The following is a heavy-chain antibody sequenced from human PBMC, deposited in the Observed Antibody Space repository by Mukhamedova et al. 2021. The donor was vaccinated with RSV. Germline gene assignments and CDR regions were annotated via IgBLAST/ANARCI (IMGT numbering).Heavy chain of an antibody. D-gene: IGHD6-19*01. CDR2: ISGSGGST. Sequence: VRQAPGKGLEWVSAISGSGGSTYYADSVKGRFTISRDNPKNTLYLQMNSLRSEDTAVYYCAKGVAVAAEYFQHWGQGTLATVSS. J-gene: IGHJ1*01. CDR3: AKGVAVAAEYFQH. V-gene: IGHV3-23*01.